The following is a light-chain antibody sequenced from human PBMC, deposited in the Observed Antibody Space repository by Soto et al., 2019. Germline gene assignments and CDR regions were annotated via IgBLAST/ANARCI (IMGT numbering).Light chain of an antibody. CDR2: DSD. J-gene: IGLJ7*01. CDR1: SSNIVDNS. CDR3: GAWDTSLTVYV. V-gene: IGLV1-51*01. Sequence: QAVLTQPPSVSAAPGQEVTISCSGSSSNIVDNSVSWYQHLPGTAPKLLIYDSDRRPSGIPARFSGSKSGTSATLGITGLQTGDEADYYCGAWDTSLTVYVFGSGTQLTVL.